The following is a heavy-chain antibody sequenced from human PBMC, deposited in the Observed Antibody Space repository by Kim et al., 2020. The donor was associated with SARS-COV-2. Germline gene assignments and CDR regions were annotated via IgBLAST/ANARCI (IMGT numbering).Heavy chain of an antibody. Sequence: GESLKISCKVSGYIFSTYWIGWVRQMPGKGLEWVGIIYPGDSDTRYSPSFQGQVSISADRSIDTAYLQWSSLKASDTALYYCARSIYSSTTGDYWGQGTLVTVSS. CDR1: GYIFSTYW. D-gene: IGHD6-13*01. CDR2: IYPGDSDT. J-gene: IGHJ4*02. V-gene: IGHV5-51*01. CDR3: ARSIYSSTTGDY.